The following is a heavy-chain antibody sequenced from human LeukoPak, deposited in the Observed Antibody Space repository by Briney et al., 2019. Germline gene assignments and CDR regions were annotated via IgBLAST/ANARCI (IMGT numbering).Heavy chain of an antibody. J-gene: IGHJ4*02. CDR2: ISSTGFYV. V-gene: IGHV3-21*01. CDR3: ARVAGQGWGPLPTDVNAYLDS. D-gene: IGHD3-16*01. Sequence: GGSLRLSCTASGFAFGSYTITWVRQAPGKGLEWVSSISSTGFYVYYADSVKGRFAISRDNAMNSLYLQMNSLRADDSAVYYCARVAGQGWGPLPTDVNAYLDSWGQGTLVTVFS. CDR1: GFAFGSYT.